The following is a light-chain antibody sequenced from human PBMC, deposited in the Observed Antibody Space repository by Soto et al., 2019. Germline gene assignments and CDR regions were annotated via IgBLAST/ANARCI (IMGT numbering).Light chain of an antibody. Sequence: RFPQSRSCLSAPDADRVTGTGRASQGISSSLAWYQQKPGQAPKLLIYDASTMQSGVPSRFSGSGYGTDFTLTISSLEPEDFASYYCQQLSNWPLTVGQGTRLEIK. CDR3: QQLSNWPLT. V-gene: IGKV1-9*01. J-gene: IGKJ5*01. CDR2: DAS. CDR1: QGISSS.